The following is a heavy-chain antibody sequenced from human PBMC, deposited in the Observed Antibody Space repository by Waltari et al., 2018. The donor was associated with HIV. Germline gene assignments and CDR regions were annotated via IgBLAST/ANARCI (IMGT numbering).Heavy chain of an antibody. J-gene: IGHJ2*01. V-gene: IGHV4-30-4*08. CDR2: IYFTGTT. CDR1: GGSISYNDYY. Sequence: QVPLQESGPGLVRPSQTLSLTCSVSGGSISYNDYYWHWIRPPPGKGLEWGGYIYFTGTTSYNPPLKNRLSITVDRSKTQFALTLNSGTGADTAVYFCARGDPAGAGRRRYIDLWGRGTPVSVSA. CDR3: ARGDPAGAGRRRYIDL.